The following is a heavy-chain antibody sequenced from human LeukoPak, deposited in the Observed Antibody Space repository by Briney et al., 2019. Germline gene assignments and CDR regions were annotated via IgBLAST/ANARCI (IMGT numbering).Heavy chain of an antibody. CDR1: GFTFSSYS. J-gene: IGHJ6*03. CDR3: ASGYSGYGGSYYHSVDV. D-gene: IGHD5-12*01. V-gene: IGHV3-20*04. Sequence: GGSLRLSCAASGFTFSSYSMNWVRQAPGKGLEWVSGINWNGGTTGYADSVKGRFTISRDNAKNSLHLQMNSLRAEDTALYYCASGYSGYGGSYYHSVDVWVKGITVTVS. CDR2: INWNGGTT.